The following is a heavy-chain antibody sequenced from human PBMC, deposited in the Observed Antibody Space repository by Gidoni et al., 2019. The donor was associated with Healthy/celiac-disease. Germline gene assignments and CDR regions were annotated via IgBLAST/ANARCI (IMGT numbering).Heavy chain of an antibody. CDR3: AKETSGGQPPTYYYYGMDV. CDR2: ISGSGGST. CDR1: GFPFSSYA. J-gene: IGHJ6*02. Sequence: EVQLLESGGGLVQPGGSLRLSCAASGFPFSSYAMSWVRQAPGKGLEWGSAISGSGGSTYYADSVKGRFTISRDNSKNTLYLQMNSLRAEDTAVYYCAKETSGGQPPTYYYYGMDVWGQGTTVTVSS. V-gene: IGHV3-23*01. D-gene: IGHD3-10*01.